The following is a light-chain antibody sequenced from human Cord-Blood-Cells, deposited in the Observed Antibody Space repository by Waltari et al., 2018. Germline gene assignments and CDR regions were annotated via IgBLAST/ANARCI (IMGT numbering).Light chain of an antibody. CDR1: SSYVGGYNY. Sequence: QSALTQPRSVSGSPGQSVTISCTGTSSYVGGYNYVSWYQQHPGKAPKLMIYDVSKRPSGVPDRFSGSKSGNTASLTISGLQAEDEAEYYCCSYAGSYTVFGGGTKLTVL. CDR2: DVS. J-gene: IGLJ2*01. V-gene: IGLV2-11*01. CDR3: CSYAGSYTV.